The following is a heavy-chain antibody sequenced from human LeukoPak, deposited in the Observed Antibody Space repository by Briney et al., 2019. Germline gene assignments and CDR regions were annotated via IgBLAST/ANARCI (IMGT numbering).Heavy chain of an antibody. Sequence: PGGSLRLSCAASGFTFSSYEMIWVRQAPGKGLEWLSYICSSGSTKYYADSVKGRFTISRDNAENSLYLQMNSLRAEDTAVYYCATYCSSTSCYRTRYMDVWGQGATVTVSS. V-gene: IGHV3-48*03. J-gene: IGHJ6*02. D-gene: IGHD2-2*01. CDR3: ATYCSSTSCYRTRYMDV. CDR1: GFTFSSYE. CDR2: ICSSGSTK.